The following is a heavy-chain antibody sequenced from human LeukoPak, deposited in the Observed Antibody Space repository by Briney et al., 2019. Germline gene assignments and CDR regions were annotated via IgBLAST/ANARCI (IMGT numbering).Heavy chain of an antibody. Sequence: PSETLSLTCTVSGTSISSYYWSWIRQPAGKGLEWIGRIYISGTTNYNPSLESRVTMSLDTSKNQCSLKLTPVTAADTAVYYCARGRGWLDFWGRGTLITVSS. J-gene: IGHJ4*02. V-gene: IGHV4-4*07. CDR2: IYISGTT. CDR3: ARGRGWLDF. D-gene: IGHD6-19*01. CDR1: GTSISSYY.